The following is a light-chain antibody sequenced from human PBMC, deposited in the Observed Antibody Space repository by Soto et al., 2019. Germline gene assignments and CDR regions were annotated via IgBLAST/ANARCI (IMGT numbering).Light chain of an antibody. CDR1: QSVSSN. J-gene: IGKJ2*01. CDR2: DAS. V-gene: IGKV3-15*01. CDR3: HQYNSWPPGT. Sequence: EIMMTQSPATLSVYPVSGVSLSCTASQSVSSNLAWYQQKPGQAPRLLISDASTRATGIPARFSGSGSGTEFTLTISSLQSEDFALYYCHQYNSWPPGTFGQGTKVDI.